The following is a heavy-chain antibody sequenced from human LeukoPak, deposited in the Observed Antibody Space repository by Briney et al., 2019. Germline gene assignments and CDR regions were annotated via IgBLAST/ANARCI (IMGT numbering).Heavy chain of an antibody. Sequence: GESLKISCKGSGYSFTSYRIGWVRQMPGKGLEWMGIIYPGDSDTRYSPSFQGQVTISADKSISTAYLQWSSLKASDTAMYYCARHKVNYYGSGSYFYGMDVWGKGTTVTVSS. V-gene: IGHV5-51*01. J-gene: IGHJ6*04. D-gene: IGHD3-10*01. CDR3: ARHKVNYYGSGSYFYGMDV. CDR1: GYSFTSYR. CDR2: IYPGDSDT.